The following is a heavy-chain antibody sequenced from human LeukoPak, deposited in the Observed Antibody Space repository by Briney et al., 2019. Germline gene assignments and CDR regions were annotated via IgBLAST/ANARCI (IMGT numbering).Heavy chain of an antibody. J-gene: IGHJ4*02. Sequence: SQTLSLTCAISGDIVSSNSAAWIWIRQSPSRGLEWLGRTYYRSKWYNDYAVSVKSRITINPDTSKNQFSLHLNSVTPEDTAVYYCATTRTGYFDYWGQGTLVTVSP. CDR1: GDIVSSNSAA. CDR2: TYYRSKWYN. CDR3: ATTRTGYFDY. V-gene: IGHV6-1*01. D-gene: IGHD7-27*01.